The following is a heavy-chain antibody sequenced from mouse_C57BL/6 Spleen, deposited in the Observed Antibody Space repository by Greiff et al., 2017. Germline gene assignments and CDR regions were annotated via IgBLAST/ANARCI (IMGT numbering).Heavy chain of an antibody. CDR2: ISDGGSYT. D-gene: IGHD1-1*01. CDR3: ASVSSITTVVATDY. CDR1: GFTFSSYA. V-gene: IGHV5-4*03. Sequence: EVKVEESGGGLVKPGGSLKLSCAASGFTFSSYAMSWVRQTPEKRLEWVATISDGGSYTYYPDNVKGRFTISRDNAKNNLYLQMSHLKSEDTAMYYCASVSSITTVVATDYWGQGTTLTVSS. J-gene: IGHJ2*01.